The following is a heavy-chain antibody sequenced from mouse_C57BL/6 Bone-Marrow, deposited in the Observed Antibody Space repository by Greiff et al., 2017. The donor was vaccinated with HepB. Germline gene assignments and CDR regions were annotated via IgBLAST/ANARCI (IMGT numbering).Heavy chain of an antibody. CDR2: ISNGGGST. Sequence: EVKLMESGGGLVQPGGSLKLSCAASGFTFSDYYMYWVRQTPEKRLEWVAYISNGGGSTYYPDTVKGRFTISRDNAKNTLYLQMSRLKSEDTAMYYCARRGELYYFDYWGQGTTLTVSS. CDR3: ARRGELYYFDY. CDR1: GFTFSDYY. J-gene: IGHJ2*01. V-gene: IGHV5-12*01.